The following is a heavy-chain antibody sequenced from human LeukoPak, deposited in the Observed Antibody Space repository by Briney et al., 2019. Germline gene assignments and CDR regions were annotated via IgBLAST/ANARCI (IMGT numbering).Heavy chain of an antibody. D-gene: IGHD3-10*01. V-gene: IGHV3-33*06. Sequence: PGGSLRLSCAASGFTFSSYGMHWVRQAPGKGLEWVAVIWYDGSNKYYADSVKGRFTISRDNSKNTLYLQMNSLRAEDTAVYYCAKDRGAKLRAHRAIDYWGQGTLVTVSS. CDR2: IWYDGSNK. CDR1: GFTFSSYG. CDR3: AKDRGAKLRAHRAIDY. J-gene: IGHJ4*02.